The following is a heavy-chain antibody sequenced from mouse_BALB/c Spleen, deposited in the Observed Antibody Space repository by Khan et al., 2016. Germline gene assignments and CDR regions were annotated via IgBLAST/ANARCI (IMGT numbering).Heavy chain of an antibody. J-gene: IGHJ3*01. CDR2: IDPENGDT. Sequence: VQLQQSGAELVRSGASVKLSCTASGFNIKDYYIQWVKQRPEQGLEWIGWIDPENGDTGYVPKFQGKATMTADTSSNTAYLQLSSLTVEDTAVYYCSFHGNILAWFAYWGQGTLVSVSA. D-gene: IGHD2-1*01. CDR1: GFNIKDYY. CDR3: SFHGNILAWFAY. V-gene: IGHV14-4*02.